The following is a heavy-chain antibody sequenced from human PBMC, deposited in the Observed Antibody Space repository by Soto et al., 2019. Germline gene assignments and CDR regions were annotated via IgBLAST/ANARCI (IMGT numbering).Heavy chain of an antibody. J-gene: IGHJ6*02. D-gene: IGHD2-2*02. V-gene: IGHV1-69*08. CDR2: IIPLFGIT. Sequence: QVQLVQSGAEVEKPGSSVKVSCKASGATFSRNTITWVRQAPGQGLEWIGRIIPLFGITAFAQKFQDRVTITADKSTTTAYMELSSLRSEHTAVYYCATEDGVRDSALIPAAIDAMDVWAKGPRSPSP. CDR1: GATFSRNT. CDR3: ATEDGVRDSALIPAAIDAMDV.